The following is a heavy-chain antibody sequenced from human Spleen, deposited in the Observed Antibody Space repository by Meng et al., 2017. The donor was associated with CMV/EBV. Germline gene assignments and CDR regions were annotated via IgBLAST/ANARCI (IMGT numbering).Heavy chain of an antibody. Sequence: SSDWWTWVRQDLREELGWIGEIYRSGRSGYNPCLKSRVTISVDKFKNQFSLKLGSVTAADTAVYYCARIERRRILKYCGSDCSTTDCWGQGTLVTVSS. CDR2: IYRSGRS. CDR3: ARIERRRILKYCGSDCSTTDC. D-gene: IGHD2-21*02. J-gene: IGHJ4*02. CDR1: SSDW. V-gene: IGHV4-4*02.